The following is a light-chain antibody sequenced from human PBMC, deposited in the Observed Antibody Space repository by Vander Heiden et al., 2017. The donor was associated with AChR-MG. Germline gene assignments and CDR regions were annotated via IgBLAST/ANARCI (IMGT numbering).Light chain of an antibody. V-gene: IGLV1-44*01. J-gene: IGLJ2*01. CDR3: ATWDDNMNGPV. CDR2: RNY. Sequence: QSELTQPPSASGTPGQRVTISCSGGLSTVGSNTVNWYQHFPGTAPKLLIYRNYQRPSGVPDRFSGSKSTTSASLSISGLQTDDEADYYCATWDDNMNGPVFGGGTKLTVL. CDR1: LSTVGSNT.